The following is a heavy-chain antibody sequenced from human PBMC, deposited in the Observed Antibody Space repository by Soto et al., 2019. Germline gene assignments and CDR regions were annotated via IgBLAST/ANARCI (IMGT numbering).Heavy chain of an antibody. V-gene: IGHV4-31*03. CDR3: AREYDSSGYYYDVSAPPNYDAIDV. D-gene: IGHD3-22*01. J-gene: IGHJ3*01. CDR1: GGYISSGGFC. Sequence: TLSLTCTVSGGYISSGGFCWSCLRPRPGKDLEGIGYMYYCVSTYYHPSLKSRVTITVDTSKNQSSVKLSSVIATDTAVYCCAREYDSSGYYYDVSAPPNYDAIDVWGQGTMVTVSS. CDR2: MYYCVST.